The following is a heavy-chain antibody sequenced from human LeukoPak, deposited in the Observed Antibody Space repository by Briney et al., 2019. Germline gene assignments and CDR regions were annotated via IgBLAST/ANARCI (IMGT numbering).Heavy chain of an antibody. V-gene: IGHV3-23*01. CDR1: GFTFSSYA. D-gene: IGHD3-22*01. CDR2: ISGSGGST. CDR3: ATGDYEGVYFDY. J-gene: IGHJ4*02. Sequence: SGGSLRLSCAASGFTFSSYAMSWVRQAPGKGLEWVSAISGSGGSTYYVDSVKGRFTISRDNSKNTLYLQMNSLRAEDTAVYYCATGDYEGVYFDYWGQGTLVTVSS.